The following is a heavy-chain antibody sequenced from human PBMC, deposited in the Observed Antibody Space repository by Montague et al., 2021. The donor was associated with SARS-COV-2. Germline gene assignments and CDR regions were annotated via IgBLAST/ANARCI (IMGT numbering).Heavy chain of an antibody. CDR2: IYYSGST. D-gene: IGHD2-21*01. J-gene: IGHJ5*02. CDR3: AREVVEVKTNWLDI. CDR1: GGSVSSSTYY. V-gene: IGHV4-39*07. Sequence: SETLSLTCTVSGGSVSSSTYYWTWIRQPPGKGLEWIGNIYYSGSTYLNPSLKSRVTISIDTSKSHFSLRLTSVTAADTAVYYCAREVVEVKTNWLDIWGQGTLVTVSS.